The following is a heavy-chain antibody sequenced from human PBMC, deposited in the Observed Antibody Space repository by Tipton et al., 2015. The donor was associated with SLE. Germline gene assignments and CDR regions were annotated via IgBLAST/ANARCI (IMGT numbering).Heavy chain of an antibody. CDR3: ARVPTVINFDY. D-gene: IGHD4-11*01. CDR2: INHSGST. V-gene: IGHV4-34*01. J-gene: IGHJ4*02. Sequence: TLSLTCTVSGDSISSDRYYWTWIRQPPGKGLEWIGEINHSGSTNYNPSLKSRVTISVDTSKNQFSLKLSSVTAADTAVYYCARVPTVINFDYWGQGTLVTVSS. CDR1: GDSISSDRYY.